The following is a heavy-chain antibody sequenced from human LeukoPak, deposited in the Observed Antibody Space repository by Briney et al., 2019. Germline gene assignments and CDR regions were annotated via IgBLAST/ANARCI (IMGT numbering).Heavy chain of an antibody. CDR2: ISAYNGNT. CDR3: ARVVGYCSSTSCRPHTFDY. CDR1: GYTFTSYG. J-gene: IGHJ4*02. D-gene: IGHD2-2*01. V-gene: IGHV1-18*01. Sequence: GASVTVSCKASGYTFTSYGISWVRQAPGQGLEWMGWISAYNGNTNYAQKLQGRVTMTTDTSTSTAYMELKSLRSDDTAVYYCARVVGYCSSTSCRPHTFDYWGQGTLVTVSS.